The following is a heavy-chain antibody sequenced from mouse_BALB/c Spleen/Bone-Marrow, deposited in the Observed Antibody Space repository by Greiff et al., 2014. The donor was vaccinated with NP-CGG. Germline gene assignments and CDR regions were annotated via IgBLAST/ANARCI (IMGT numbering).Heavy chain of an antibody. CDR2: IDPETGGT. Sequence: QVQLQQSGAELVRPGASVTLSCKASGYTFTDYEMHWVKQTPVHGLEWIGAIDPETGGTAYNQKFKGKATLTADKSSSTAYMELRSLTSEDSAVYYCTRSPVRRFAYWGQGTLVTVSA. J-gene: IGHJ3*01. CDR3: TRSPVRRFAY. CDR1: GYTFTDYE. V-gene: IGHV1-15*01. D-gene: IGHD2-14*01.